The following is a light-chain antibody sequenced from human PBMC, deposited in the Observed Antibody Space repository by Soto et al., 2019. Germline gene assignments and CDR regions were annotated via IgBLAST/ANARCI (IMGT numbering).Light chain of an antibody. CDR3: QQYGNSPLT. CDR1: QSVSSSY. CDR2: DAS. Sequence: EIVLTQSPCTLSLSPGERATLSCRASQSVSSSYLAWYQQKPGQAPRLLIYDASSRATGIPDRFSGSGSGTDFTLTISRLEPEDFAVYYCQQYGNSPLTFGGGTKVDIK. V-gene: IGKV3-20*01. J-gene: IGKJ4*01.